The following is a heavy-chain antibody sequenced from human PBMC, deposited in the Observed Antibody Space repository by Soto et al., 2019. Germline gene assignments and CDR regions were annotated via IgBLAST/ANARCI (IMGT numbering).Heavy chain of an antibody. Sequence: PGGSLRLSGTGSGFTFGGYAMGGVGQAPGEGLEWVGSSRGRCYRTTTEFAASARGRFTISRDDSNNDSHLRMNSLRTEDTAVYYWARYRVAADMSDFDYWGQGT. J-gene: IGHJ4*02. D-gene: IGHD6-13*01. CDR3: ARYRVAADMSDFDY. V-gene: IGHV3-49*04. CDR2: SRGRCYRTTT. CDR1: GFTFGGYA.